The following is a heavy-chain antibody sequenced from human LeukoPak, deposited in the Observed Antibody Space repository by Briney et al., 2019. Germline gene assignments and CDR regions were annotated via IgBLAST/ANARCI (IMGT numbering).Heavy chain of an antibody. CDR1: GYTFTSYD. Sequence: ASVKVSCKASGYTFTSYDINWVRQATGQGLEWMGWMNPNSGNTGYAQKFQGRVTMTRNTSISTAYMELSSLRSEDTAVYYCARVGRRCSSTSCYAFDYWGQGTLVTVSS. CDR3: ARVGRRCSSTSCYAFDY. CDR2: MNPNSGNT. J-gene: IGHJ4*02. D-gene: IGHD2-2*01. V-gene: IGHV1-8*01.